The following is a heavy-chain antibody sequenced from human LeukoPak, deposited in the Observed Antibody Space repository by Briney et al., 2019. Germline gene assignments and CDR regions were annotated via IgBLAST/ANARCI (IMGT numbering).Heavy chain of an antibody. Sequence: GGSLRLSCAASGFTVSSNYMSWVRQAPGKGLEWVSVIYNGGSTYYADSVKGRFTISRDNSKNTLYLQMNSLRAEDTAVYYCARDRSVAAAGAFDIWGQGTMVTVSS. CDR2: IYNGGST. D-gene: IGHD6-13*01. J-gene: IGHJ3*02. V-gene: IGHV3-66*01. CDR1: GFTVSSNY. CDR3: ARDRSVAAAGAFDI.